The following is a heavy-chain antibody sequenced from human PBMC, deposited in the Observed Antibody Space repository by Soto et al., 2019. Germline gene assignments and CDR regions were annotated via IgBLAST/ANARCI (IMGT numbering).Heavy chain of an antibody. CDR3: AIYHLELFRFDY. J-gene: IGHJ4*02. Sequence: ASVKVSCKAYDFSFTSHGISWVRQAPGQGLEWMGWISLYNGNTNYAQQFQGRVTMTTDTPTSTAYMELRSLRSDDTAMYFCAIYHLELFRFDYWGRGTLVTVSS. CDR2: ISLYNGNT. D-gene: IGHD2-2*01. CDR1: DFSFTSHG. V-gene: IGHV1-18*04.